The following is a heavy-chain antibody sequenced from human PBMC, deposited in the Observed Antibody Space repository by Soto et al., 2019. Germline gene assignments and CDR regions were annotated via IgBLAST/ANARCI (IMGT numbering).Heavy chain of an antibody. CDR2: IIPIFGTA. Sequence: SVKVSCKASGGTFSSYAISWVRQAPGQGLEWMGGIIPIFGTANYAQKFQGRVTVTADESTSTAYMELSSLRSEDTAGYYCAGEDWERDGYNDYYCGGMDVWGQGTPVTDSS. CDR3: AGEDWERDGYNDYYCGGMDV. J-gene: IGHJ6*02. CDR1: GGTFSSYA. V-gene: IGHV1-69*13. D-gene: IGHD5-12*01.